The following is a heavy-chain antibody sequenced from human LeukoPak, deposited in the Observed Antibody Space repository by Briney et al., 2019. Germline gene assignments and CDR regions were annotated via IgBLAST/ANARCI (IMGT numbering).Heavy chain of an antibody. CDR3: SRVVPVRNYYYMDV. CDR1: GGSISSYY. V-gene: IGHV4-59*01. D-gene: IGHD2-2*01. Sequence: SETLSLTCTVSGGSISSYYWSWIRQPPGKGLEWIGYIYYSGSTNYNPSLKSRISISVDTSKNQFSLKLSSVTAADTAVYYCSRVVPVRNYYYMDVWGKGTTVTISS. J-gene: IGHJ6*03. CDR2: IYYSGST.